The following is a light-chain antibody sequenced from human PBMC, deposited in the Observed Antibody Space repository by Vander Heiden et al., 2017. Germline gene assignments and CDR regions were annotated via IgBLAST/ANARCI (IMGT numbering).Light chain of an antibody. V-gene: IGKV1-5*03. CDR2: KAS. CDR1: QSVSTW. J-gene: IGKJ3*01. Sequence: IQMTQSPSTLSPSVGDRVTITFRASQSVSTWLDWYQQKPGKAPRLLIYKASNLESGVPVRFSGSGSGTEFTLTISSLQPDDFATYYCQQYSSSSIPFGPGTKVDIK. CDR3: QQYSSSSIP.